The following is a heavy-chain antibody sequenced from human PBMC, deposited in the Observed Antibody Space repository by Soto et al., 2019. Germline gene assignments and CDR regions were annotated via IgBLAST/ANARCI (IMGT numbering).Heavy chain of an antibody. V-gene: IGHV4-39*01. D-gene: IGHD6-13*01. Sequence: QLQLQESGPGLVKPSETLSLTCTVSGGSISSSSYYWGWLRQPPGKGLEWIGSLYYSGSTYYNPSLKSRVTIYVDTSKKQVTLKLSSVTAADTAVYYCARPNPSYSSTSDWYLDLWGRGTLVTVSS. CDR2: LYYSGST. CDR3: ARPNPSYSSTSDWYLDL. CDR1: GGSISSSSYY. J-gene: IGHJ2*01.